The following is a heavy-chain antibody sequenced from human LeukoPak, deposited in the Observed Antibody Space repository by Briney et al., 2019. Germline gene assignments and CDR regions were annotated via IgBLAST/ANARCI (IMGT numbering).Heavy chain of an antibody. D-gene: IGHD3-3*01. CDR1: GFTFSNSW. V-gene: IGHV3-7*01. Sequence: GGSLRLSCLASGFTFSNSWMTWVRQAPGRGLEWVANIKEDGSDKQYVDSVRGRFTISRDNAKNSLYLQMNSLRAEDTAVYYCARDSGSVTIFGVVIIGHLDCWGQGTLVTVSS. CDR3: ARDSGSVTIFGVVIIGHLDC. CDR2: IKEDGSDK. J-gene: IGHJ4*02.